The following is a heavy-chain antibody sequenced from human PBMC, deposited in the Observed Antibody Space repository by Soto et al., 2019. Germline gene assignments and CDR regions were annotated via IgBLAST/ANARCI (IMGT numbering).Heavy chain of an antibody. CDR1: GFTFTSSA. D-gene: IGHD6-19*01. Sequence: SVKVSCKASGFTFTSSAVQWVRQARGQRLVWIGWIVVGSGNTNYAQKFQERVTITRDMSTSTAYIELSSLRSEDTAVYYCAALRSSGIAVAGWGQGTLVNVSS. V-gene: IGHV1-58*01. CDR2: IVVGSGNT. J-gene: IGHJ4*02. CDR3: AALRSSGIAVAG.